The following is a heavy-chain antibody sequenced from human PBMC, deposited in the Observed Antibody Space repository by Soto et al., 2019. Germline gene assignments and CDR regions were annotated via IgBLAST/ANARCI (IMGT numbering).Heavy chain of an antibody. D-gene: IGHD2-2*01. CDR3: ARCSLVVVPAPGFDP. CDR2: IYYSGTT. J-gene: IGHJ5*02. CDR1: GGSISSGGYY. V-gene: IGHV4-31*03. Sequence: SETLSLTCTVSGGSISSGGYYWSWIRQHPGKGLEWIGYIYYSGTTYYNPSLKSRVTISVDTSKNQFSLKLSSVSAADTALYYCARCSLVVVPAPGFDPGCRGTLVTVSS.